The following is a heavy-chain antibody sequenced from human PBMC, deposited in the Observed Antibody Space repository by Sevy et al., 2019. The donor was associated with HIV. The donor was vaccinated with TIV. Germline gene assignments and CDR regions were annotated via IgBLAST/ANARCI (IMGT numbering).Heavy chain of an antibody. J-gene: IGHJ2*01. CDR2: IGTAGDT. V-gene: IGHV3-13*01. CDR3: ARGSPSGPQTLLGSSNADNWYFDL. Sequence: QLGGSLRLSCAASGFTFSDYDMHWVRQAAGKGPEWVSSIGTAGDTFYSGSVKGRFTISRENATDSLYLQMNTLRVGDTATYYCARGSPSGPQTLLGSSNADNWYFDLWGRGTQVTVSS. D-gene: IGHD3-10*01. CDR1: GFTFSDYD.